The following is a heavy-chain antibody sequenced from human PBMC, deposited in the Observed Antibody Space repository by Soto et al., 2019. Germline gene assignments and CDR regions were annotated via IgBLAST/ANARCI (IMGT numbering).Heavy chain of an antibody. J-gene: IGHJ5*02. CDR1: GFTVSSNY. CDR2: IYIGGST. V-gene: IGHV3-53*04. D-gene: IGHD2-15*01. Sequence: GGSLRLSCAASGFTVSSNYMSWVRQAPGKGLEWVSFIYIGGSTYYADSVKGRLTISRHNSKNTLYLQMNSLRAEDTAVYYCARGNRGGWFDPWGQGTLVTVSS. CDR3: ARGNRGGWFDP.